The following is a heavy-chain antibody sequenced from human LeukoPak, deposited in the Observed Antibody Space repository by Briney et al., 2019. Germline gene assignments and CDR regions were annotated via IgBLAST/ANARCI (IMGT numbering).Heavy chain of an antibody. CDR2: IYYSGST. J-gene: IGHJ4*02. D-gene: IGHD5-18*01. CDR3: ARCRDSYGSGDDY. CDR1: GGSISSSSYY. V-gene: IGHV4-39*01. Sequence: SETLSLTCTVSGGSISSSSYYWGWIRQPPGKGLEWIGSIYYSGSTYYNPSLKSRVTISVDTSKNQFSLKLSPVTAADTAVYYCARCRDSYGSGDDYWGQGTLVTVSS.